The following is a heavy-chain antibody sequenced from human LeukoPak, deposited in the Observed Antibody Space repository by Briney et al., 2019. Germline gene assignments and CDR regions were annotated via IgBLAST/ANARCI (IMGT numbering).Heavy chain of an antibody. CDR2: LMQDGSGK. J-gene: IGHJ5*02. V-gene: IGHV3-7*01. D-gene: IGHD3-16*01. CDR1: GFSFSSYW. CDR3: ATDSFSFGDLNPGP. Sequence: GGSLRLSCAASGFSFSSYWMSWVRQAPGKGLGWVANLMQDGSGKYYVDSVKGRFTISRDNAKNSLYLQMNDLRAEGTAIYYCATDSFSFGDLNPGPWGQGTLVTVTS.